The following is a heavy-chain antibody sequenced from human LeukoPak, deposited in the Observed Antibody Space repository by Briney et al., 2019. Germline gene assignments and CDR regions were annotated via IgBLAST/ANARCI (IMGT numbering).Heavy chain of an antibody. Sequence: GGSLRLSCAASGFTFSSYSMNWVRQAPGKGLEWVSSISSSSSYVYYADSVKGRFTISRDNAKNSLYLQMNSLRAEDTAVYYCAKLAVAEFDYWGQGTLVTVSS. D-gene: IGHD6-19*01. V-gene: IGHV3-21*01. J-gene: IGHJ4*02. CDR1: GFTFSSYS. CDR3: AKLAVAEFDY. CDR2: ISSSSSYV.